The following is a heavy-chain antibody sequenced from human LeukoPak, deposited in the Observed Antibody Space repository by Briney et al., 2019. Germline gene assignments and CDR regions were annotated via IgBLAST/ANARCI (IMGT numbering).Heavy chain of an antibody. J-gene: IGHJ4*02. CDR2: ISSSSSYI. CDR1: GFTFDDYG. Sequence: GGSLRLSCAASGFTFDDYGMSWVRQAPGKGLEWVSSISSSSSYIYYADSVKGRFTISRDNAKNSLYLQMNSLRAEDTAVYYCAKTGFSRWGPHPHFDYWGQGTLVTVSS. D-gene: IGHD3-16*01. V-gene: IGHV3-21*01. CDR3: AKTGFSRWGPHPHFDY.